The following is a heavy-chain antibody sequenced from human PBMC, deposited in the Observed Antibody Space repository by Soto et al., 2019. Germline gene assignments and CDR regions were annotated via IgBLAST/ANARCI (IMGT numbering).Heavy chain of an antibody. D-gene: IGHD2-2*02. CDR2: IIPIFGTA. Sequence: QVQLVQSGAEVKKPGSSVKVSCKASGGTFSSYAISWVRQAPGQGLEWMGGIIPIFGTANYAQKFQGRVTITADESTSTAYVELSSLRSEDTAVSYCARSKRCSSTSCYRGYYYHGMDVWGQGTTVTVSS. V-gene: IGHV1-69*01. CDR1: GGTFSSYA. J-gene: IGHJ6*02. CDR3: ARSKRCSSTSCYRGYYYHGMDV.